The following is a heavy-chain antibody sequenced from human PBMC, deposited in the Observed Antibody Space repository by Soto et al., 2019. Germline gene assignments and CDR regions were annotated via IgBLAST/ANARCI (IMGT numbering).Heavy chain of an antibody. J-gene: IGHJ6*02. V-gene: IGHV3-23*01. Sequence: EVELLESGGGLVRPGGSLRLSCAASGFTFSHYVLSWVRQSPERGLEWVSSISGSGSSVYVADSVRGRFIMSRDLSTNTVSLQMSSLRAEDTAVYYCAKVRASYLSASYFYYDLDVWGQGTTVTVSS. CDR1: GFTFSHYV. CDR2: ISGSGSSV. CDR3: AKVRASYLSASYFYYDLDV. D-gene: IGHD3-10*01.